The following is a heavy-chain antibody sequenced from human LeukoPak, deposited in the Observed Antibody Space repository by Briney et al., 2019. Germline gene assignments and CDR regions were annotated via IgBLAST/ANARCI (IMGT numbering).Heavy chain of an antibody. CDR1: GFTFSSYW. CDR2: IKQDGSEK. CDR3: AKGGRAGANYLFDY. D-gene: IGHD1-7*01. Sequence: GGSLRLSCAASGFTFSSYWMSWVRRAPGKGLEWVANIKQDGSEKYYVDSVKGRFTISRDNAKNSLYLQMNSLRAEDTAVYYCAKGGRAGANYLFDYWGQGTLVTVSS. V-gene: IGHV3-7*01. J-gene: IGHJ4*02.